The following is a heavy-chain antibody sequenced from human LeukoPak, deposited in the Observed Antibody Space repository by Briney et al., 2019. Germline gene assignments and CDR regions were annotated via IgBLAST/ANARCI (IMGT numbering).Heavy chain of an antibody. J-gene: IGHJ6*02. CDR3: ARSPGYSSSWYVLPPLDYYYYGMDV. CDR2: IYYSGST. Sequence: SETLSLTCTVSGGSISSSSYYWGWIRQPPGKGLEWIGSIYYSGSTYYNPYLKSRVTISVDTSKNQFSLKLSSVTAADTAVYYCARSPGYSSSWYVLPPLDYYYYGMDVWGQGTAVTVSS. V-gene: IGHV4-39*01. D-gene: IGHD6-13*01. CDR1: GGSISSSSYY.